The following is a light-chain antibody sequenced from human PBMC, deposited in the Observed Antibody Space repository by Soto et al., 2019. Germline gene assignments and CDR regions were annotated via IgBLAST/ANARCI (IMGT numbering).Light chain of an antibody. Sequence: QSALTQAPSASGSPGQSFTISCTGTISDVGAYNYVSWYQHHPGKAPKLMVYEVNKRPSGVPDRFSGSKSGNTASLTVSGLQAEDEADYYCTSHAGTINFPYIFGTGTKVTVL. J-gene: IGLJ1*01. CDR2: EVN. V-gene: IGLV2-8*01. CDR1: ISDVGAYNY. CDR3: TSHAGTINFPYI.